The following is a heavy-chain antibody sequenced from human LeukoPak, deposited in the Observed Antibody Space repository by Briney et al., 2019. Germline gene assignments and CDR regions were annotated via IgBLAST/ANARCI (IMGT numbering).Heavy chain of an antibody. Sequence: VASVKVSCKASGYTFTSYYMHWVRQAPGQGLEWMGRINPSGGGTTSAQKFQGRVTMTRDTSTSTVYMELRSLRSEDTAIYYCAKLATSDTGETYWGQGTLVTVSS. V-gene: IGHV1-46*01. CDR1: GYTFTSYY. CDR2: INPSGGGT. D-gene: IGHD3-16*01. CDR3: AKLATSDTGETY. J-gene: IGHJ4*02.